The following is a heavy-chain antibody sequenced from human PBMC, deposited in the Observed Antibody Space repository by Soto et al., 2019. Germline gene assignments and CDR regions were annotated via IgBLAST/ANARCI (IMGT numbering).Heavy chain of an antibody. CDR3: ARIRQVHDILTGPVGMDV. Sequence: SGPTLVNPTQTLTLTCTFSGFSLSTSGMCVSWIRQPPGKSLEWLARIDWDDDKYYSTSLKTRLTISKDTSKNQVVLTMTNMDPVDTATYYCARIRQVHDILTGPVGMDVWGQGTTVTVSS. V-gene: IGHV2-70*11. J-gene: IGHJ6*02. D-gene: IGHD3-9*01. CDR2: IDWDDDK. CDR1: GFSLSTSGMC.